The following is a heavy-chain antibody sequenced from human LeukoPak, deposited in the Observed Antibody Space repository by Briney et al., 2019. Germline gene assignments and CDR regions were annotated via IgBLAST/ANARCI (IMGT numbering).Heavy chain of an antibody. D-gene: IGHD3-10*01. V-gene: IGHV3-21*01. J-gene: IGHJ6*02. CDR1: GFTFSSYS. Sequence: GGSLRLSCAASGFTFSSYSMNWVRQAPGKGLEWVSSISSSSSYIYYADSVKGRFTISRDNAKNSLYLQMNSLGAEDTAVYYCASWITMVRGVIRGMDVWGQGTTVTVSS. CDR3: ASWITMVRGVIRGMDV. CDR2: ISSSSSYI.